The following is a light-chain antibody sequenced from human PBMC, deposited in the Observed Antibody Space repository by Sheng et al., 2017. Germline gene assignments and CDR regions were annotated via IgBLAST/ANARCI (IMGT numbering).Light chain of an antibody. J-gene: IGKJ1*01. CDR1: QSVLYSSNNKNY. V-gene: IGKV4-1*01. CDR2: WAS. CDR3: QQYYTTPWT. Sequence: DIVMTQSPDSLAVSLGERATLNCKSSQSVLYSSNNKNYLAWYQQKPGQPPKLVIYWASTRQSGVPDRFSGSGSGTDFALTISSLQAEDAAVYYXQQYYTTPWTFGQGTKVE.